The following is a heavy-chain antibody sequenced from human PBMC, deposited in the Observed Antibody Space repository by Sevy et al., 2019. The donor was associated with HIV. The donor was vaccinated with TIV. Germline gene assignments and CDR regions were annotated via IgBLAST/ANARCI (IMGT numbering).Heavy chain of an antibody. J-gene: IGHJ3*02. D-gene: IGHD2-15*01. CDR3: AKRRRKQVADDAFDI. CDR2: ISWNSGSI. CDR1: GFTFDDYA. V-gene: IGHV3-9*03. Sequence: GGSLRLSCAASGFTFDDYAMHWVRQAPGKGLEWVSGISWNSGSIGYADSVKGRFSISRDNAKNSLYLQMNSLRAEDMALYYCAKRRRKQVADDAFDIWGQGTMVTVSS.